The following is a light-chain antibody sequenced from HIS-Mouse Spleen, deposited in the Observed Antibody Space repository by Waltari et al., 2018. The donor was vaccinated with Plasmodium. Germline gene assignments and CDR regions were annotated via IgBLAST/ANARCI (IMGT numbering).Light chain of an antibody. J-gene: IGLJ3*02. CDR1: SRDVGSYNL. V-gene: IGLV2-23*01. Sequence: QSALTQPASVSGSPGQSIPISCTGTSRDVGSYNLVSWYQQPPGKAPKPMIYEGSKRPSGVSNRFAGSKSGNTASLTISGLQAEDEADYYCCSYAGSSTWVFGGGTKLTVL. CDR2: EGS. CDR3: CSYAGSSTWV.